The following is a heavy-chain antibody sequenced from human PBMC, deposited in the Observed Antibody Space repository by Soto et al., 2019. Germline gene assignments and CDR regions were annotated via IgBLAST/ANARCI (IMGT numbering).Heavy chain of an antibody. CDR3: AKDRNCITISCPIDY. CDR1: GFTFSTSG. V-gene: IGHV3-30*18. Sequence: QVQLVESGGGVVQPGGSLRLSCAASGFTFSTSGMHWVRQAPGKGLEWVTVISYDGSNKYYANSVKGRFTISKDNSKNTLDLQMNSLRAEDTAVYYCAKDRNCITISCPIDYWGQGTLVTVSS. D-gene: IGHD3-3*02. CDR2: ISYDGSNK. J-gene: IGHJ4*02.